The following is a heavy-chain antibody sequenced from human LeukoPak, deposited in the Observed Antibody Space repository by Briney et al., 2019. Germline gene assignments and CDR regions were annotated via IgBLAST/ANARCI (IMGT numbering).Heavy chain of an antibody. CDR2: IYYSGTT. V-gene: IGHV4-59*01. Sequence: SETLSLTCTVSGGSISSYYWSWIRQPPGKGLEWIGYIYYSGTTNYDPSLKSRVTISVDTSKNQFSLKLSSVTAADTAVYYCAGEDYCSGGSCYSGYFQHWGQGTLVTVSS. D-gene: IGHD2-15*01. J-gene: IGHJ1*01. CDR3: AGEDYCSGGSCYSGYFQH. CDR1: GGSISSYY.